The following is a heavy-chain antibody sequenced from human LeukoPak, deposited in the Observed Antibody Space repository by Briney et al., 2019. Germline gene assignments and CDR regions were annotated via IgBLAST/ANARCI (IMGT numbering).Heavy chain of an antibody. D-gene: IGHD4-11*01. Sequence: GGSLRLSCAASGFTFSSYWMSWVRQAPGKGLEWVANIKQDGSEKYYVDSVKGRFTISRDNAKNSLYLQMNSLRAEDTAAYYCASESTVTLTGYWGQGTLVTVSS. J-gene: IGHJ4*02. CDR3: ASESTVTLTGY. CDR1: GFTFSSYW. CDR2: IKQDGSEK. V-gene: IGHV3-7*01.